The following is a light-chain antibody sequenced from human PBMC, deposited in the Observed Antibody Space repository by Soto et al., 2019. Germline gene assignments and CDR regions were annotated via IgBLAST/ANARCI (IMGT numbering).Light chain of an antibody. Sequence: AIQMTQSPSSLSASVGDTVTITCRASQGIRNDLGWYQQKPGKAPKLLIYDASTLQSGVPSRFSGSGSGTDFTLTISSLQTEDFASYYCLQDYTYPWTFGQGTKVDIK. CDR1: QGIRND. J-gene: IGKJ1*01. CDR3: LQDYTYPWT. CDR2: DAS. V-gene: IGKV1-6*01.